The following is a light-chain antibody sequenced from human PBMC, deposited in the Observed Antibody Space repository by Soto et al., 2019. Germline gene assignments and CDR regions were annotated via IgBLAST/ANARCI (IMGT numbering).Light chain of an antibody. Sequence: QPVLTQPPSASASLGASVKLTCTLSSGHSNYAIAWHQQQPEKGPRYLMKLNSNGSHKKGDGIPDRFSGSSSGAERYLTISSLQSEDEADYYCQTWGTAIVLGGGTQLTVL. J-gene: IGLJ2*01. CDR2: LNSNGSH. CDR3: QTWGTAIV. CDR1: SGHSNYA. V-gene: IGLV4-69*01.